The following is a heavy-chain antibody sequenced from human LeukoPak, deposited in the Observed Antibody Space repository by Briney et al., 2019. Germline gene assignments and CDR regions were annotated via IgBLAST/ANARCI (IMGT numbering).Heavy chain of an antibody. CDR2: ISAYNGNT. D-gene: IGHD3-22*01. Sequence: ASVKVSCKASGYTFTSYGISWVRQAPGQGLEWMGWISAYNGNTNYAQKLQGRVTMTTDTSTSTAYMELRSLRSDGTAVYYCARGSKYYDSSGYFLGYWGRGTLVTVSS. CDR1: GYTFTSYG. CDR3: ARGSKYYDSSGYFLGY. J-gene: IGHJ4*02. V-gene: IGHV1-18*04.